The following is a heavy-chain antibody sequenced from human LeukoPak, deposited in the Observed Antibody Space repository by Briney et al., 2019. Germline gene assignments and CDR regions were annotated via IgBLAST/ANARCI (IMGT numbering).Heavy chain of an antibody. CDR1: GYSISSGYY. V-gene: IGHV4-38-2*02. D-gene: IGHD3-10*01. CDR2: IYHSGST. Sequence: PSETLSLTCTVSGYSISSGYYWGWIRQPPGKGLEWIGSIYHSGSTYYNPSLKSRVTISVDTSKNQFSLKLSSVTAADTAVYYCARAYYYGSGIHRRGVWHDAFDIWGQGTMVTVSS. J-gene: IGHJ3*02. CDR3: ARAYYYGSGIHRRGVWHDAFDI.